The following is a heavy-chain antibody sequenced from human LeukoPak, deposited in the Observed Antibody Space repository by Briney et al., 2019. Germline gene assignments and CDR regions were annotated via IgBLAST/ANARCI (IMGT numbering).Heavy chain of an antibody. CDR3: ARSDYGDTGWFDP. J-gene: IGHJ5*02. CDR2: INPSGGST. V-gene: IGHV1-46*01. D-gene: IGHD4-17*01. CDR1: GYTFTSYY. Sequence: GASVKVSCKASGYTFTSYYMHWVRQAPGQGLKWMGIINPSGGSTSYAQKFQGRVTMTRDMSTSTVYMELSSLRSEDTAVYYCARSDYGDTGWFDPWGQGTLVTVSS.